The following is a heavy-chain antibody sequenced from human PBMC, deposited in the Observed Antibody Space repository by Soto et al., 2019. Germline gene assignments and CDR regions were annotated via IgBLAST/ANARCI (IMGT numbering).Heavy chain of an antibody. V-gene: IGHV1-69*06. CDR3: ARWMGIAAEVPHWFDP. Sequence: ASVKVSCKASGGTFSSYAISWVRQAPGQGLEWMGGIIPIFGTANYAQKFQGRVTITADKSTSTAYMELSSLRSEDTAVYYCARWMGIAAEVPHWFDPWGQGTLVTVSS. CDR2: IIPIFGTA. J-gene: IGHJ5*02. D-gene: IGHD6-13*01. CDR1: GGTFSSYA.